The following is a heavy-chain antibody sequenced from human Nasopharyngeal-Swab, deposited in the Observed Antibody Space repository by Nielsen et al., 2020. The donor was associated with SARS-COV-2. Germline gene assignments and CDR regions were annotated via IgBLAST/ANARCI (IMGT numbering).Heavy chain of an antibody. D-gene: IGHD1-26*01. J-gene: IGHJ4*02. V-gene: IGHV5-51*01. CDR3: VRRAFSASYFYFDY. CDR1: GYIFTSYW. Sequence: KVSCKGSGYIFTSYWIGWVRQMPGKGLEWMGIIYPADSDSRYSLSFQGRVSISVDKSISTAYLQWNTLKASDTAIYYCVRRAFSASYFYFDYWGPGTLVTVSS. CDR2: IYPADSDS.